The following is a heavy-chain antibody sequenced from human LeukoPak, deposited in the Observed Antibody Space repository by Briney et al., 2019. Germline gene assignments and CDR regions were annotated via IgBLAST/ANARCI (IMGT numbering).Heavy chain of an antibody. CDR1: GFTFSNAW. CDR3: ASGLYSGSWNYYYGMDV. CDR2: IKQDGSEK. Sequence: GGSLRLSCAASGFTFSNAWMSWVRQAPGKGLEWVANIKQDGSEKYYVDSVKGRLTISRDNAKNSLYLQMNSLRAEDTALYYCASGLYSGSWNYYYGMDVWGQGTTVTVSS. V-gene: IGHV3-7*01. J-gene: IGHJ6*02. D-gene: IGHD6-13*01.